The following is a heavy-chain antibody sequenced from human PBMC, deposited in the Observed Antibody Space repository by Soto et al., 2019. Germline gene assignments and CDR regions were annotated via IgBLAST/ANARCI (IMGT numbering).Heavy chain of an antibody. CDR2: FSRSNGVA. V-gene: IGHV3-23*01. J-gene: IGHJ4*02. CDR3: ANGGLHGSIDGGLSYFHH. Sequence: EVQMLESGGYLVQPGGSLRVSCASGFTFSHYPMAWVRQAPGKGLEWVSGFSRSNGVAYYADSVKGRFTISRDNSKNTVFLQMNSLRAEDTAVNYCANGGLHGSIDGGLSYFHHWDQGTLVTVSS. CDR1: GFTFSHYP. D-gene: IGHD2-15*01.